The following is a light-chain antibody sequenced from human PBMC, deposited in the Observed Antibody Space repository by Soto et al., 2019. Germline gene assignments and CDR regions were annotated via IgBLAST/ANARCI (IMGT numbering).Light chain of an antibody. CDR3: SSYTSSTAYV. CDR1: SSDVGGYNY. J-gene: IGLJ1*01. Sequence: LTQPSSVSGSPGQSITISCTGTSSDVGGYNYVSWYQLHPGKAPKLMVYEVSNRPSGVSNRFSGSKSGNTASLTISGLQAADEADYYCSSYTSSTAYVFGTGTKVTVL. CDR2: EVS. V-gene: IGLV2-14*01.